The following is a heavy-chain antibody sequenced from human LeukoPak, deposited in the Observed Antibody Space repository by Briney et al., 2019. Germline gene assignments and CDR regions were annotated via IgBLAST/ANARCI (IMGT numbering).Heavy chain of an antibody. CDR2: ISSSSSYI. V-gene: IGHV3-21*01. Sequence: PGGSLRLSCAASGFTFSSYSMNWVRQAPGERLEWVSSISSSSSYIYYADSVKGRFTISRDDAKNSLFLQMNSLRAEDTAVYYCAKDFIAAAGTTFDYWGQGTLVTVSS. CDR3: AKDFIAAAGTTFDY. CDR1: GFTFSSYS. J-gene: IGHJ4*02. D-gene: IGHD6-13*01.